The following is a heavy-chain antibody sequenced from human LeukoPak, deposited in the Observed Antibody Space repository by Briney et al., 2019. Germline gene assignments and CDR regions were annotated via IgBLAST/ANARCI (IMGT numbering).Heavy chain of an antibody. CDR2: INPNSGGT. CDR1: GYTFTGYY. CDR3: ARDFSRRSFFYFDY. Sequence: ASVKVSCKASGYTFTGYYMHWVRQAPGQGLEWMGWINPNSGGTNYAQKFQGRVTMTRDTSISTAYMELSRLRSDDTAVYYCARDFSRRSFFYFDYWGQGTLVTVSS. V-gene: IGHV1-2*02. D-gene: IGHD3-10*01. J-gene: IGHJ4*02.